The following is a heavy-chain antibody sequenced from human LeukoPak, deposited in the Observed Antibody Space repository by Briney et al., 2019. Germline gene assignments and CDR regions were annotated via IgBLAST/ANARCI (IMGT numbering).Heavy chain of an antibody. CDR2: IYHSGST. CDR1: GYSISSGYY. V-gene: IGHV4-38-2*02. J-gene: IGHJ4*02. D-gene: IGHD6-19*01. Sequence: SETLSLTCTVSGYSISSGYYWGWIRQPPGKGLEWIGSIYHSGSTYYNPSLKSRVTISVDTSKNQFSLKLSSVTAADTAVYYCASPGYSSGWLGFDYWGQGTLVTVSS. CDR3: ASPGYSSGWLGFDY.